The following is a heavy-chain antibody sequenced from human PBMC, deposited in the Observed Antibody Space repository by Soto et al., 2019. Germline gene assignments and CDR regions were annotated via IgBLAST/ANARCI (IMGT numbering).Heavy chain of an antibody. CDR1: GFTFSSYW. Sequence: EVQLVESGGGLVQPGGSLRLSCAASGFTFSSYWMHWVRQAPGKGLVWISRINSDGSSTSYADSVKGRFTISRDNAKNTLYVQMNSVGAEDTPVYSCARAGNSGWYSPRYDWGQGTLVTVSS. CDR2: INSDGSST. J-gene: IGHJ4*02. CDR3: ARAGNSGWYSPRYD. V-gene: IGHV3-74*01. D-gene: IGHD6-19*01.